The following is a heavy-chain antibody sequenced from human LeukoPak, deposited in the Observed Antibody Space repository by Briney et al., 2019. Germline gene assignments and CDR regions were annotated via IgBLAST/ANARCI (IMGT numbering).Heavy chain of an antibody. J-gene: IGHJ4*02. Sequence: GGSLRLSCAASGFTFSSYWMSWVRQAPGKGLEWVANIKQDGSEKYYVDSVKGRFTISGDNAKNSLYLQMNSLRAEDTAVYYCARDYYDSSGEFDYWGQGTLVTVS. CDR1: GFTFSSYW. D-gene: IGHD3-22*01. V-gene: IGHV3-7*05. CDR2: IKQDGSEK. CDR3: ARDYYDSSGEFDY.